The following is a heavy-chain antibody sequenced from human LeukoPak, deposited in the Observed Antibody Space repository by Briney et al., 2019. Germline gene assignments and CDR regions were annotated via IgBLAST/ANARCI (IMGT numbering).Heavy chain of an antibody. Sequence: GGSLRLSCAASGFTFSSYSMHWVRQAPGKGLEYISAISSNGGSTYYANSAKGRFTISRDNSKNTLYLQMGSLRAEDMAVYYCATLGRGDWGQGTLVTVSS. D-gene: IGHD1-26*01. V-gene: IGHV3-64*01. CDR3: ATLGRGD. J-gene: IGHJ4*02. CDR1: GFTFSSYS. CDR2: ISSNGGST.